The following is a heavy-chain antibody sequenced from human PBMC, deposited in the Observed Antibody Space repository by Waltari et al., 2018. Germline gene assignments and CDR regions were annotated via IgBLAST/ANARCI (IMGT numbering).Heavy chain of an antibody. CDR2: IYAAGST. J-gene: IGHJ4*02. Sequence: EVQLVESGGALVHPGGSLRLSCAAPGSTFRCNHLAWGSQAPGKGLEWVSIIYAAGSTYYADSVMGRFTISRDNSKNTLHLQMNSLRSEDTAIYYCATARDEETAMVYFDHWGEGSLVSVSS. CDR3: ATARDEETAMVYFDH. CDR1: GSTFRCNH. V-gene: IGHV3-66*02. D-gene: IGHD5-18*01.